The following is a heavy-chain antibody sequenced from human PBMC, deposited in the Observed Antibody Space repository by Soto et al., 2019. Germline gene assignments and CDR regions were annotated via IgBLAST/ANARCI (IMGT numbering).Heavy chain of an antibody. CDR2: ISAYNGNT. Sequence: GASVKVSCKASGYTFTSYGISWVRQAPGQGLEWMGWISAYNGNTNYAQKLQGRVTMTTDTSTSTAYMELRSLRSDDTAVYYCARDGTRQWLVSSLRHPTDCGQGPLVTVSS. J-gene: IGHJ4*02. CDR1: GYTFTSYG. D-gene: IGHD6-19*01. V-gene: IGHV1-18*01. CDR3: ARDGTRQWLVSSLRHPTD.